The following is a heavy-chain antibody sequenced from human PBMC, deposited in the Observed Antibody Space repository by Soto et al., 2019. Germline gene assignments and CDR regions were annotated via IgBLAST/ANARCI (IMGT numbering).Heavy chain of an antibody. D-gene: IGHD2-21*02. Sequence: SETLSLTCTVSGGSISSSNYYWVWIRQPPGKGLEWIGSIYYSGSTYYNPSLKSRVTISVDTSKNQFSLKLTSVTAADTAVYFCARHATFELVTAASDYWGQGTLVTVSS. J-gene: IGHJ4*02. CDR1: GGSISSSNYY. V-gene: IGHV4-39*01. CDR3: ARHATFELVTAASDY. CDR2: IYYSGST.